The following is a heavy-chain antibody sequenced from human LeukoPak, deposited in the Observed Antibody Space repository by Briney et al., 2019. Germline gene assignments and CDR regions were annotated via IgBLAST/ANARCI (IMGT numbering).Heavy chain of an antibody. J-gene: IGHJ3*02. D-gene: IGHD3-22*01. Sequence: GGSLRLSCAASGFTFSSYWMSWVRQAPGKGLEWVANIKQDGSEKYYVGSVKGRFTISRDNAKNSLYLQMNSLRAEDTAVYYCARDLRYYDSSGYYPWRAFDIWGQGTMVTVSS. CDR2: IKQDGSEK. CDR1: GFTFSSYW. CDR3: ARDLRYYDSSGYYPWRAFDI. V-gene: IGHV3-7*01.